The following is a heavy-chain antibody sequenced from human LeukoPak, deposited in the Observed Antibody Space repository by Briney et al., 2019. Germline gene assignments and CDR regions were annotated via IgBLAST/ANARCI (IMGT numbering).Heavy chain of an antibody. V-gene: IGHV4-34*01. J-gene: IGHJ5*02. Sequence: SETLSLTCAVYGGSFSGYYWSWIRQPPGKGLEWIGEINHSGSTNYNPSLKSRVTISVDTSKNQFSLKLSSVTAADTAVYYCARVIGYYGSGSYTTPWFDPWGQGTLVTVSS. CDR3: ARVIGYYGSGSYTTPWFDP. D-gene: IGHD3-10*01. CDR2: INHSGST. CDR1: GGSFSGYY.